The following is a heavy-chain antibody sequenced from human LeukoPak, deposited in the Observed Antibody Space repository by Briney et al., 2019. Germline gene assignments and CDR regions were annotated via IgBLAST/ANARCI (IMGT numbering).Heavy chain of an antibody. CDR2: IYSGGST. CDR1: GFTVSSNY. CDR3: ARARDGYNYGYFDY. Sequence: GGSLRLSCAASGFTVSSNYMSWVRQAPGKGLEWVSVIYSGGSTYYADSVKGRFTNSRDNSKNTLYLQMNSLRAEDTAVYYCARARDGYNYGYFDYWGQGTLVTVSS. D-gene: IGHD5-24*01. V-gene: IGHV3-53*01. J-gene: IGHJ4*02.